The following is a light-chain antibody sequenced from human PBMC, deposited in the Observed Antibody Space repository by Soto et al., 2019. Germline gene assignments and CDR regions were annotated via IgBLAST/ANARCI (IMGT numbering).Light chain of an antibody. J-gene: IGKJ1*01. CDR2: NTF. CDR3: QQLNIQHWT. Sequence: DIKLYQSPSFLSAYVGDRVTISCRASQDVSSHLAWYQQKPGEAPRLLIYNTFTLQRGVPSRFSGSGSGTEFTLTISTLQPEDFATYFCQQLNIQHWTFGQGTMVDI. CDR1: QDVSSH. V-gene: IGKV1-9*01.